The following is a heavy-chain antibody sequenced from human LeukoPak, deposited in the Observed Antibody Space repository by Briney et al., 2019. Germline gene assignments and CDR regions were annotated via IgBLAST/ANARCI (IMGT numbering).Heavy chain of an antibody. V-gene: IGHV4-59*01. CDR1: GGSISTYF. J-gene: IGHJ5*02. Sequence: SETLSLTCSVSGGSISTYFWSCIRQPPGKGLEWIGCLYYSGSATYNPSLKSRVTISVDTSKNQFSLNLTSVTAADTAVYYCARGVGRGIAGSWGQGTLVTVSS. CDR2: LYYSGSA. CDR3: ARGVGRGIAGS. D-gene: IGHD6-13*01.